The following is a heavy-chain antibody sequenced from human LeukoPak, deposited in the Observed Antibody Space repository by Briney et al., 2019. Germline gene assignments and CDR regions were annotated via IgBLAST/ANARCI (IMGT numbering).Heavy chain of an antibody. D-gene: IGHD1-26*01. V-gene: IGHV3-15*01. Sequence: PGGSLRLSCAASGFNFNYVWMSWVRQAPGKGLEWVGRIRTKIDGETRDYAAPVKGRFTISRDDSKTTLHLQMNSLKTEDSAVYYCTTERNWELLRPLGMDIWGQGTTVTVSS. CDR3: TTERNWELLRPLGMDI. CDR2: IRTKIDGETR. CDR1: GFNFNYVW. J-gene: IGHJ6*02.